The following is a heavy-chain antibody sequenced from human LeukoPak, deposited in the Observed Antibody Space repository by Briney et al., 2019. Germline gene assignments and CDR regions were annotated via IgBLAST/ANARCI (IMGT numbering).Heavy chain of an antibody. CDR2: LNNIGGET. J-gene: IGHJ4*02. CDR3: AKLRSASSFSTADF. Sequence: GGSLRLSCAASGFTFTSYAMSWVRQAPGKGLEWVSTLNNIGGETYYADSVKGRFTISRVDSKNTLSLQMTSLRAEDTATYYCAKLRSASSFSTADFWGQGTLVTVSS. CDR1: GFTFTSYA. V-gene: IGHV3-23*01. D-gene: IGHD2-15*01.